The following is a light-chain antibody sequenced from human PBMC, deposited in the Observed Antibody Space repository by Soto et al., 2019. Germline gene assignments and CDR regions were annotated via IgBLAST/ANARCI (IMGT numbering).Light chain of an antibody. CDR2: EVN. Sequence: QSVLTQPASASGSPGQSITISCTGTSNDVGGYNYVSWYQQHPGKVPKLMIYEVNNRPLGVSNRFSGSKSGNTASLTISGLQAEDEADYYCSSYTRSSTLAVLGGGTKVTVL. CDR1: SNDVGGYNY. V-gene: IGLV2-14*01. CDR3: SSYTRSSTLAV. J-gene: IGLJ2*01.